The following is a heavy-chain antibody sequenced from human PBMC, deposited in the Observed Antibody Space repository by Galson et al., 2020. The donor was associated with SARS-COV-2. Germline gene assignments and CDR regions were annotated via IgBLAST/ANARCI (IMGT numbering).Heavy chain of an antibody. CDR1: GFTFSGSA. CDR3: TRDYGMGV. Sequence: GGSLRLSCAPSGFTFSGSAMHWVRQASGQGLEWVGRIRSKANSYTTAYAASVKGMFTIYRDDSKNTAYLQMNILKTEDTAVYYCTRDYGMGVWGQGTTVTVSS. J-gene: IGHJ6*02. CDR2: IRSKANSYTT. V-gene: IGHV3-73*01.